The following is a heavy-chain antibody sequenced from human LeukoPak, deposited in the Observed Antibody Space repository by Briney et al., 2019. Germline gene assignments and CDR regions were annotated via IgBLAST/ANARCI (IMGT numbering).Heavy chain of an antibody. CDR1: SGSIRNYY. V-gene: IGHV4-59*08. D-gene: IGHD5-18*01. Sequence: SETLSLTCTVSSGSIRNYYWTWIRQPPGKGLEWIGYISYSGSTNYNPSLNSRVTISVDTSKNQFSLKLSSVTAADTAVYYCARTDTRYYYYMDVWGKGTTVTISS. CDR3: ARTDTRYYYYMDV. CDR2: ISYSGST. J-gene: IGHJ6*03.